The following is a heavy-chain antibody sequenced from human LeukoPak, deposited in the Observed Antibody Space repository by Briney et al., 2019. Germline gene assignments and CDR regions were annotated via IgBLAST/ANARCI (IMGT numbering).Heavy chain of an antibody. Sequence: ASVKVSCKASGYTFTVYYMHWVRQAPGQGLEWMGWINPNSGGTNYAQKFQGRVTMTRDTSISTAYMELSRLRSDDTALYYCAREILVGYAFDIWGQGTMVTVSS. CDR1: GYTFTVYY. V-gene: IGHV1-2*02. CDR2: INPNSGGT. J-gene: IGHJ3*02. CDR3: AREILVGYAFDI. D-gene: IGHD1-26*01.